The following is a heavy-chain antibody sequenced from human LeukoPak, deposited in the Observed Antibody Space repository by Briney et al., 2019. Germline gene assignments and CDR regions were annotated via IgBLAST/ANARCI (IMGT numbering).Heavy chain of an antibody. CDR1: GFTFSSYG. V-gene: IGHV3-33*08. D-gene: IGHD1-26*01. J-gene: IGHJ4*02. CDR2: IWYDGSNE. Sequence: GGSLRLSCAASGFTFSSYGMHWVRQAPGKGLEWVAVIWYDGSNENYADSVKGRFTISRDNSKNTLYLQMNSLRAEDTAVYYCARGGASGRFSAPPPPIWGQGTLVTVSS. CDR3: ARGGASGRFSAPPPPI.